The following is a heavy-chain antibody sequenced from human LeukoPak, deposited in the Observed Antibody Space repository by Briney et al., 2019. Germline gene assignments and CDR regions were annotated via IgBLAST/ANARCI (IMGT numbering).Heavy chain of an antibody. CDR1: GFTFTNYH. D-gene: IGHD6-13*01. CDR2: IRGTGDSP. V-gene: IGHV1-46*01. J-gene: IGHJ4*02. Sequence: ASVKVSCKASGFTFTNYHMHWVRQAPGQGLEWVGLIRGTGDSPDYAQKFQGRVTVTCDTSTNTAYLELWSLKLEDTAVYYCARAPAGTLDFWGQGTPVTVSS. CDR3: ARAPAGTLDF.